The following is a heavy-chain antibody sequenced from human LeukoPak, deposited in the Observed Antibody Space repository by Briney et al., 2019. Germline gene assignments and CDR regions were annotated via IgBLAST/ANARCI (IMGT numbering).Heavy chain of an antibody. J-gene: IGHJ4*02. V-gene: IGHV3-21*06. CDR3: ARTDRIAAAGNFDY. CDR1: GFTFSTYS. D-gene: IGHD6-13*01. Sequence: SGGSLRLSCAASGFTFSTYSMNWVRQAPGEGLEWVSSISSGGTYIYYADSVRGRFTISRDNAKNSLYLQMNSVRAEDTAVYYCARTDRIAAAGNFDYWGQGTLVTVHS. CDR2: ISSGGTYI.